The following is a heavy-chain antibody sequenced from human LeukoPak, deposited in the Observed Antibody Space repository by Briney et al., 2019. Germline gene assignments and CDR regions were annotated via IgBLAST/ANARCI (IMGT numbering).Heavy chain of an antibody. CDR2: IYHDGST. J-gene: IGHJ4*02. CDR3: VRDPPGY. V-gene: IGHV4-38-2*02. Sequence: SETLSLTCAVSGYSISSGAYWGWIRQPPGKGLQWIGCIYHDGSTYYNPSLQSRVTISVDTSKNQFSLKLTSVTATDTAVYYCVRDPPGYWGQGTLVTVSS. CDR1: GYSISSGAY.